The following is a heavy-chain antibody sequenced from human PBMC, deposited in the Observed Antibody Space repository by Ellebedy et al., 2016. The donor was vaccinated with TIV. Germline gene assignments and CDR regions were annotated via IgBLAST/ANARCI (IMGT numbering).Heavy chain of an antibody. CDR2: ISGSGGST. Sequence: GESLKISXAASGFTFSSYAMSWVRQAPGKGLEWVSAISGSGGSTYYADSVKGRFTISRDNSKNTLYLQMNSLRAEDTAVYYCARVAPSHFDYWGQGTLVTVSS. V-gene: IGHV3-23*01. CDR3: ARVAPSHFDY. D-gene: IGHD2-15*01. J-gene: IGHJ4*02. CDR1: GFTFSSYA.